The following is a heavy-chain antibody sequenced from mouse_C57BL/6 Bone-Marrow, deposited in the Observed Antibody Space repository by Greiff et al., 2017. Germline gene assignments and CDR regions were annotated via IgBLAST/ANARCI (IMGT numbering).Heavy chain of an antibody. CDR3: ARWSRRFAY. V-gene: IGHV1-19*01. CDR2: INPYNGGT. D-gene: IGHD1-1*01. Sequence: VQLKQSGPVLVKPGASVKMSCKASGYTFTDYYMNWVKQSHGKSLEWIGVINPYNGGTSYNQKFKGKATLTVDKSSSTAYMELNSLTSEDSAVYYCARWSRRFAYWGQGTLVTVSA. J-gene: IGHJ3*01. CDR1: GYTFTDYY.